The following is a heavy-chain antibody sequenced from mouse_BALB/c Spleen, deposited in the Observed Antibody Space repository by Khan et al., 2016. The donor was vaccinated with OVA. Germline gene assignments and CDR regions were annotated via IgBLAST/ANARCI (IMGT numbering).Heavy chain of an antibody. CDR3: ARWFTY. CDR2: ISYSGST. CDR1: GYSITSDYA. V-gene: IGHV3-2*02. J-gene: IGHJ3*01. Sequence: EVQLQESGPGLVKPSQSLSLTCTVTGYSITSDYAWNWIRQFPGNKLEWMGYISYSGSTTYNPSLKSRISITLDTSKNQFFLQLNSVTTEDTATYYCARWFTYWGQGTLVTVSA.